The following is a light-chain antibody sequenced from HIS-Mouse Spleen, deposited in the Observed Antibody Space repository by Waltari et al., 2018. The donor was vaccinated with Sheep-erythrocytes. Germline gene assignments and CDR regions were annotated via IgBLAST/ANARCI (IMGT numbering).Light chain of an antibody. V-gene: IGLV2-14*01. J-gene: IGLJ1*01. CDR3: SSYTSSSTYV. CDR2: EVS. CDR1: SSHVGGYNY. Sequence: QSALTQPASMSGSPGQSITISCTGTSSHVGGYNYVSWYQQHPGKAPKLMIYEVSNRPSGVSNRFSGSKSGNTASLTISGLQDEDEADYYCSSYTSSSTYVFGTGTKLTVL.